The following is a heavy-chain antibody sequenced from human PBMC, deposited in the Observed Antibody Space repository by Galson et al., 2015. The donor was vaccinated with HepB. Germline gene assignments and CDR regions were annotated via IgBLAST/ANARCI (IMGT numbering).Heavy chain of an antibody. CDR1: GGSISSSSYY. D-gene: IGHD6-25*01. CDR3: ARDRVEQRRDFDY. J-gene: IGHJ4*02. CDR2: IYYSGST. Sequence: SETLSLTCTVSGGSISSSSYYWGWIRQPPGKGLEWIGSIYYSGSTYYNPSLKSRVTISVDTSKNQFSLKLSSVTAADTAVYYCARDRVEQRRDFDYWGQGTLVTVSS. V-gene: IGHV4-39*07.